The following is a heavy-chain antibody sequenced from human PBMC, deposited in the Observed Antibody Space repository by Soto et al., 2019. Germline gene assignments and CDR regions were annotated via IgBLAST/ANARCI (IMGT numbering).Heavy chain of an antibody. V-gene: IGHV3-30*18. Sequence: VQLVESGGGVVQPGRSLRLSCAASGFTFSSYGMHWVRQAPGKGLEWVAVISYDGSNKYYADSVKGRFTISRDNSKNTLYLQMNSLRAEVTPVYYCAKDKAIFGVVNPLRFDPWGQGTLVTVSS. CDR1: GFTFSSYG. CDR2: ISYDGSNK. J-gene: IGHJ5*02. CDR3: AKDKAIFGVVNPLRFDP. D-gene: IGHD3-3*01.